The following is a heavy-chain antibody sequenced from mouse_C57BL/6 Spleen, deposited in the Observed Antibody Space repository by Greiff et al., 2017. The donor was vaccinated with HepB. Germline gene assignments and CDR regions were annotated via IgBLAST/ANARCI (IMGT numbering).Heavy chain of an antibody. Sequence: VQLQQSGAELVRPGASVKLSCKASGYTFTDYYINWVKQRPGQGLEWIARIYPGSGTTYYNEKFKGKATLTAEKSSSTAYVQLRSLTSADSAVYFCASPDGYPYYYAMDYWGQGTSVTVSS. D-gene: IGHD2-3*01. V-gene: IGHV1-76*01. J-gene: IGHJ4*01. CDR2: IYPGSGTT. CDR3: ASPDGYPYYYAMDY. CDR1: GYTFTDYY.